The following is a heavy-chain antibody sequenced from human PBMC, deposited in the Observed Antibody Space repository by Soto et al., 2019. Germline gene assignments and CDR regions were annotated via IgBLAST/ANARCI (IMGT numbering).Heavy chain of an antibody. CDR1: GYSFTSYW. V-gene: IGHV5-51*01. CDR3: ARISAAVHLARYYFDY. CDR2: IYPGDSDT. J-gene: IGHJ4*02. D-gene: IGHD6-13*01. Sequence: GESLKISCKGSGYSFTSYWIGWVRQMPGKGLEWMGIIYPGDSDTRYSPSFQGQVTISADKSISTAYLQWSSLKASDTAMYYCARISAAVHLARYYFDYCGQGTLVTDSS.